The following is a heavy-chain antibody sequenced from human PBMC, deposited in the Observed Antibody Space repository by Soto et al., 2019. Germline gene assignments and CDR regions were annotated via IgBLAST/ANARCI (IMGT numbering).Heavy chain of an antibody. D-gene: IGHD1-26*01. Sequence: QVQLVESGGGVVQPGRSLRLSCAASGFTFSSYDMHWVRQAPGKGLEWVAVISYDGSNKYYADSVKGRFTISRDNSKNTLYVQMNSLRAEDTAVYYCARVARGVGAATVHFDYWGQGNLVTVCS. CDR3: ARVARGVGAATVHFDY. J-gene: IGHJ4*02. CDR1: GFTFSSYD. CDR2: ISYDGSNK. V-gene: IGHV3-30-3*01.